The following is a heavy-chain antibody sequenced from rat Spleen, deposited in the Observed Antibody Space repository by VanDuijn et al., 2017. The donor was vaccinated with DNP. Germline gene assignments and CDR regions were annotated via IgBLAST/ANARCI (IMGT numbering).Heavy chain of an antibody. CDR3: ATNNYFDY. CDR1: GFTFSNYD. J-gene: IGHJ2*01. Sequence: EVQLVESGGGLVQPGRSMKLSCAASGFTFSNYDMAWVRQAPKKGLEWVATISYDGSSTYYRDSVKGRFTISRDNAKDTQYLQMDSLRPEDTATYYCATNNYFDYWGQGVMVTVSS. V-gene: IGHV5-7*01. D-gene: IGHD1-10*01. CDR2: ISYDGSST.